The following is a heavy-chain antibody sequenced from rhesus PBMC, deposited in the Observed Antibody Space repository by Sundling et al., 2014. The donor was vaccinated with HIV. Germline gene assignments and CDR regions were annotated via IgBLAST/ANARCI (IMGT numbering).Heavy chain of an antibody. CDR2: ISTGSGSTT. D-gene: IGHD6-31*01. Sequence: EVQLVESGGGLVQPGGSLRLSCVASGFTFSDYYMDWVRQAPGKGLEWVSSISTGSGSTTLYPDSVKGRFTISRDNAKNTVYLQMNSLRAEDTAVYYCARRYSSGWYPDNYGLDSWGQGVVVTVSS. J-gene: IGHJ6*01. V-gene: IGHV3-110*02. CDR3: ARRYSSGWYPDNYGLDS. CDR1: GFTFSDYY.